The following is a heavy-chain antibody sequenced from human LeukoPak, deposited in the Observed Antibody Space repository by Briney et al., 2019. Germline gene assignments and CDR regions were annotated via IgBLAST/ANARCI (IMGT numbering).Heavy chain of an antibody. CDR3: ARRCDTSSYYTYYFDY. J-gene: IGHJ4*02. Sequence: GASVKVSCKAPGYTFTAYYIHWVRQAPGQGLEWMGWINPNSGGTNYAQKFQGRVTMTRDTSISTAYMEPSRLRSDDTALYFCARRCDTSSYYTYYFDYWGQGTLVTVSS. CDR2: INPNSGGT. D-gene: IGHD3-22*01. V-gene: IGHV1-2*02. CDR1: GYTFTAYY.